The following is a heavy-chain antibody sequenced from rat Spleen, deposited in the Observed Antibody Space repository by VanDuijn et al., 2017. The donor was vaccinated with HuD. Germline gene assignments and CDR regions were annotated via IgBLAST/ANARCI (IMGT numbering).Heavy chain of an antibody. J-gene: IGHJ3*01. Sequence: EVQVVDHGGGLVQPGRSLKVSCAPSGFSFSMYGMAWVRQAPTKGLEWVAMIIYDGSSTYYRDSVKGRFTISRDNAKSTLYLQMDSLRSEDTATYYCTRHGLTGSGWFAYWGQGTLVTVSS. D-gene: IGHD5-1*01. V-gene: IGHV5-29*01. CDR2: IIYDGSST. CDR3: TRHGLTGSGWFAY. CDR1: GFSFSMYG.